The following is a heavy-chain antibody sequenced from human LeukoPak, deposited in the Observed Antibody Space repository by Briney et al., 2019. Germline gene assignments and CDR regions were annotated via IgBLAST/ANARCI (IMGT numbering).Heavy chain of an antibody. CDR2: IWYDGSNK. J-gene: IGHJ4*02. Sequence: GGSLRLSCAAAGFTFSSYGMHWVRQPPGKGLEWVAVIWYDGSNKYYADSVKGRFTISRDNSKNTLYLQMNSLRAEDTDVYYCARDQFLPTRYCFDYWGQGALVTVSS. CDR1: GFTFSSYG. V-gene: IGHV3-33*01. CDR3: ARDQFLPTRYCFDY.